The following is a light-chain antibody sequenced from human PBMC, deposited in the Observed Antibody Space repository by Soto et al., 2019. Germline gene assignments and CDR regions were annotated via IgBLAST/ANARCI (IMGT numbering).Light chain of an antibody. CDR1: SSNIGSNL. CDR3: GTWDNSLSGVI. Sequence: QSVLTQPPSVSAAPGQKVSISCSGSSSNIGSNLVSWYQHLPGTAPRLLIYDNGKRPSGIPDRFSGSKSGTSAALGITGLQTGDEADYYRGTWDNSLSGVIFGGGTKVTVL. V-gene: IGLV1-51*01. CDR2: DNG. J-gene: IGLJ2*01.